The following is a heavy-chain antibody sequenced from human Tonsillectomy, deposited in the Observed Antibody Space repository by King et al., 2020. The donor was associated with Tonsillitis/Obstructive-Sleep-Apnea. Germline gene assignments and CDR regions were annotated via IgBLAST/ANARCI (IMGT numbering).Heavy chain of an antibody. Sequence: VQLQESGPGLVKPSETLSLTCTVSGGSISSYYWSWIRQPPGKGLEWIAYIDYSGSTNYNPSLKSRVIISVDTSKNQFSLRLNSVTAADTALYYCAREGPVMNAFDIWGQGTMVTVSS. CDR2: IDYSGST. CDR1: GGSISSYY. D-gene: IGHD2-8*01. CDR3: AREGPVMNAFDI. V-gene: IGHV4-59*01. J-gene: IGHJ3*02.